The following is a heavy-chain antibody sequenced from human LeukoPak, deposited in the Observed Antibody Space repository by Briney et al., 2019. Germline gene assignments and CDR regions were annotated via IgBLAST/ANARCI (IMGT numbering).Heavy chain of an antibody. CDR1: GYTFTSYG. V-gene: IGHV1-18*01. D-gene: IGHD3-3*01. CDR2: ISAYNGNT. CDR3: ARGDYDFWSGYYGYYFDY. J-gene: IGHJ4*02. Sequence: ASVKVSCKASGYTFTSYGISWVRQAPGQGLEWMGWISAYNGNTNYAQKLQGRGTMTTNTSTSTAYMELRSLRSDDTAVYYCARGDYDFWSGYYGYYFDYWGQGTLVTVSS.